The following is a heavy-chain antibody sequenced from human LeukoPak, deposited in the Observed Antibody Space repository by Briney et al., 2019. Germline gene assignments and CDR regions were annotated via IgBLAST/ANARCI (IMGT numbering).Heavy chain of an antibody. J-gene: IGHJ4*02. D-gene: IGHD6-6*01. CDR2: IIPIFGTA. CDR3: ARDGIAARRVLQG. V-gene: IGHV1-69*05. Sequence: SVKVSCKASGGTFSSYATSWVRQAPGQGLEWMGRIIPIFGTANYAQKFQGRVTITTDESTSTAYMELSSLRSEDTAVYYCARDGIAARRVLQGWGQGTLVTVSS. CDR1: GGTFSSYA.